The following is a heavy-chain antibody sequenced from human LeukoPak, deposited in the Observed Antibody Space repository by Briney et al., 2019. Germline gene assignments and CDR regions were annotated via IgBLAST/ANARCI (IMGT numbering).Heavy chain of an antibody. J-gene: IGHJ3*02. Sequence: SETLSLTCTVSGYSISGGYFWGWIRQPPGEGLEWIGSIHHGGTTYYNPSLRSRLTILVDTSKNQFSLRLTSVTAADTAVYYCTRDYDFWSAYENNAFDTWGQGTMVTVSS. V-gene: IGHV4-38-2*02. D-gene: IGHD3-3*01. CDR3: TRDYDFWSAYENNAFDT. CDR2: IHHGGTT. CDR1: GYSISGGYF.